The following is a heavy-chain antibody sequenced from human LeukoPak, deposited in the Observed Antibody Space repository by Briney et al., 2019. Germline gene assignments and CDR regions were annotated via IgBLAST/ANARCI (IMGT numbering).Heavy chain of an antibody. J-gene: IGHJ4*02. CDR3: GKTDIYFNPIDY. V-gene: IGHV4-4*02. D-gene: IGHD3-9*01. CDR1: GVSISSSEW. Sequence: PSETLSLTCAVSGVSISSSEWWIWVRQPPGQGLEWIGEIHRDGRTRYNPSLKSRVTMSMDYSKNQFSLSVTSVTAADTAIYYCGKTDIYFNPIDYWGPGSLVSLSS. CDR2: IHRDGRT.